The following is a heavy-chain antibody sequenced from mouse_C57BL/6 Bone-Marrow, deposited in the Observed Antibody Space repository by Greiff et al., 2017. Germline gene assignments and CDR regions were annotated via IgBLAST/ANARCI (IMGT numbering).Heavy chain of an antibody. J-gene: IGHJ1*03. CDR1: GFTFSDYG. V-gene: IGHV5-17*01. CDR3: ARNNGSSFRYFDV. CDR2: ISSGSSTI. D-gene: IGHD1-1*01. Sequence: EVHLVESGGGLVKPGGSLKLSCAASGFTFSDYGMHWVRQAPEKGLEWVAYISSGSSTIYYADTVKGRFTISRDNAKNTLYLQMTSLRSEDTAMYDWARNNGSSFRYFDVWGTGTTVTVSS.